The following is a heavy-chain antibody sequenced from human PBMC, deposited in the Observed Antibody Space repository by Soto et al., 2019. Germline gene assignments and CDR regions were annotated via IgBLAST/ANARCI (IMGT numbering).Heavy chain of an antibody. V-gene: IGHV4-59*08. CDR1: GGSISSYY. D-gene: IGHD3-22*01. J-gene: IGHJ5*02. CDR3: ARHDMSYDSSGYYKNGFDP. Sequence: QVQLQESGPGLVKPSETLSLTCTVSGGSISSYYWSWIRQPPGTGLEWIGYIYYSGSTNYNPSLIRRVTIPAATYKHQLPLKLRAVTAADTTVYYGARHDMSYDSSGYYKNGFDPWGQGTLVTVSS. CDR2: IYYSGST.